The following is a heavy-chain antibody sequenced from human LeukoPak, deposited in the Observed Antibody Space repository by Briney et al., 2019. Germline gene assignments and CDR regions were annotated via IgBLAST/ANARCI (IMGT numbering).Heavy chain of an antibody. CDR2: IKQDGSEK. J-gene: IGHJ3*02. CDR1: GFTFSSYW. D-gene: IGHD2-2*01. V-gene: IGHV3-7*01. CDR3: AGAGVVVPAAMDAFDI. Sequence: GGSLRLSCAASGFTFSSYWMSWVRQAPGKGLEWVANIKQDGSEKYYVDSVKGRFTISRDNAKNSLYLQMNSLRAEDTAVYYCAGAGVVVPAAMDAFDIWGQGTMVTVSS.